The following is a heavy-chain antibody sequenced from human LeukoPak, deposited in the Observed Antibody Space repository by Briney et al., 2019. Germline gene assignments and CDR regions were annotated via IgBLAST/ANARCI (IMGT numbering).Heavy chain of an antibody. D-gene: IGHD6-13*01. Sequence: ASVRVSCKASGYTFTDYYMHWVRQAPGQGLEWMGWINPSSGGPNYAQKFQGRVTMTRDTSISTAYMELSRLRSDDTAVYYCVPAAGTIDYWGQGTLVTVSS. V-gene: IGHV1-2*02. CDR1: GYTFTDYY. J-gene: IGHJ4*02. CDR2: INPSSGGP. CDR3: VPAAGTIDY.